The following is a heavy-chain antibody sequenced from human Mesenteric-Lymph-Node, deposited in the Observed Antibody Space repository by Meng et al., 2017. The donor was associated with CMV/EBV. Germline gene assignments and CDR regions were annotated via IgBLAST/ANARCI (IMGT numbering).Heavy chain of an antibody. J-gene: IGHJ4*02. V-gene: IGHV3-21*01. CDR2: ISRSSNFI. Sequence: GGCRRLSCAASGFTLSSFSMNWVRQAPGKGLEWVSSISRSSNFIYYADSVKGRFTISRDNAKKSLFLQMNSLRGEDTAVYYCARDSFRFFDYWFQGSPVPFSS. CDR3: ARDSFRFFDY. D-gene: IGHD3-16*02. CDR1: GFTLSSFS.